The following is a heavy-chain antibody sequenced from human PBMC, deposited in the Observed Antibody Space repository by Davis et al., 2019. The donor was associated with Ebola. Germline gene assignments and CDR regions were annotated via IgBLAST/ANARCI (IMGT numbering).Heavy chain of an antibody. Sequence: GESLKISCAASGFTFSSYGMHWVRQAPGKGLEWVAVIWYDGSNKYYADSVKGRFTISRDNSKNTLYLQMNSLRSDDTAVYYCARHNWNYKGGFDYWGQGTLVTVSS. CDR3: ARHNWNYKGGFDY. CDR2: IWYDGSNK. J-gene: IGHJ4*02. D-gene: IGHD1-7*01. V-gene: IGHV3-33*01. CDR1: GFTFSSYG.